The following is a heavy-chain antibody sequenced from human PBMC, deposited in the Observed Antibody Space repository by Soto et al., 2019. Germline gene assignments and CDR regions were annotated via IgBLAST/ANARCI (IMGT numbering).Heavy chain of an antibody. CDR2: ISYDGSNK. CDR3: ARPPVGNWFDP. J-gene: IGHJ5*02. V-gene: IGHV3-30-3*01. D-gene: IGHD2-15*01. Sequence: QVQLVESGGCVVQPGRSLRLSFAASGFTFSSYAMHWVRQAPGKGLEWVAVISYDGSNKYYADSVKGRFTISRDNSKNTLYLQMNSLRAEDTAVYYCARPPVGNWFDPWGQGTLVTVSS. CDR1: GFTFSSYA.